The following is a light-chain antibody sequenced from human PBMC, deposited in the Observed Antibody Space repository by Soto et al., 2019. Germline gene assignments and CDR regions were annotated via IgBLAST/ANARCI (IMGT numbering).Light chain of an antibody. CDR3: SSYAGSNNWN. Sequence: QSALTQPPSASGSPGQSVTISCTGTSSDVGGYNYVSWYQQHPGKAPKLMIYEVSKRPSGVPDRFSGSKSGNTASLTVSGLQAEDEAAYYCSSYAGSNNWNFGTGTKLTVL. V-gene: IGLV2-8*01. CDR2: EVS. J-gene: IGLJ1*01. CDR1: SSDVGGYNY.